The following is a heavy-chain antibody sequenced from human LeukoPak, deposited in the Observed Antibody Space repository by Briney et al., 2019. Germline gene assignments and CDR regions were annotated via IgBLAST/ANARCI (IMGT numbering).Heavy chain of an antibody. CDR1: GFTFSSYW. D-gene: IGHD6-13*01. Sequence: LGGSLRLSCAASGFTFSSYWMNWARQAPGKGLEWVASINHNGNVNYYVDSVKGRFTISRDNAKNSLYLQMSNLRAEDTAVYYCARGPGTPHYFDYWGQGTLVTVSS. CDR2: INHNGNVN. CDR3: ARGPGTPHYFDY. V-gene: IGHV3-7*03. J-gene: IGHJ4*02.